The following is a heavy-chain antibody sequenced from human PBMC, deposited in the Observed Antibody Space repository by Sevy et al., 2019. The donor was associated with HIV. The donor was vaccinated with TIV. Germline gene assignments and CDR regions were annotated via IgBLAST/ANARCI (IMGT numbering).Heavy chain of an antibody. CDR2: ICPRGKER. V-gene: IGHV3-7*01. J-gene: IGHJ5*01. Sequence: GGSLRLSCAASRFTFDTYWMGWVGQAPGRGLEWLASICPRGKERDSLDSLKGRFTITRENAKVSLCLLMHRLKAGDTALYYCVRVLWDVLVVPASTLSPWLDSWGHGTLVTVSS. CDR1: RFTFDTYW. D-gene: IGHD1-26*01. CDR3: VRVLWDVLVVPASTLSPWLDS.